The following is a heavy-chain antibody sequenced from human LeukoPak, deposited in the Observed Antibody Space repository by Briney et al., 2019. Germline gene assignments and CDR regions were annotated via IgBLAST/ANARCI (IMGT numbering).Heavy chain of an antibody. CDR1: GFTFSSYW. CDR2: IKQDGSVK. CDR3: ARTWKDGYNSYYFDY. D-gene: IGHD5-24*01. Sequence: GGSLRLSCAASGFTFSSYWMSWVRQAPGKGLEWVANIKQDGSVKYYVDSVKGRFTISRDNAKNSLYLQMNSLRAEDTAVYYCARTWKDGYNSYYFDYWGQGTLVTVSS. V-gene: IGHV3-7*01. J-gene: IGHJ4*02.